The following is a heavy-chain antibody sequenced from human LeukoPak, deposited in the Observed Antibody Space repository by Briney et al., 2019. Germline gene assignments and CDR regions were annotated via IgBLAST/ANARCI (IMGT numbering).Heavy chain of an antibody. Sequence: GRSLRLSCAASGFTYSSYGMHWVRQAPGKGLEWVAVISYDGSNKYYADSVKGRFTISRDNSKNTLYLQMNTLRAEDTAVYYCAKEIVVVVGATGFDYWGQGTLVTVSS. CDR1: GFTYSSYG. CDR2: ISYDGSNK. D-gene: IGHD2-15*01. J-gene: IGHJ4*02. CDR3: AKEIVVVVGATGFDY. V-gene: IGHV3-30*18.